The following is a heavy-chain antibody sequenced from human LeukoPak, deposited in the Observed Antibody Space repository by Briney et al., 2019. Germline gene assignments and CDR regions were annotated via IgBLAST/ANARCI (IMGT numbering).Heavy chain of an antibody. CDR2: ISASGGNT. D-gene: IGHD2-15*01. J-gene: IGHJ6*03. V-gene: IGHV3-23*01. CDR3: AKGTYCSGANCYPSVYYYYYMDV. CDR1: GFTFSSYA. Sequence: GGSLRLSCAASGFTFSSYAMSWVRQAPGKGLEWVSAISASGGNTYYADSMKGRFTISRDNSKNTLYLQMSSLRAEDTAVYYCAKGTYCSGANCYPSVYYYYYMDVWGKGTTVTVSS.